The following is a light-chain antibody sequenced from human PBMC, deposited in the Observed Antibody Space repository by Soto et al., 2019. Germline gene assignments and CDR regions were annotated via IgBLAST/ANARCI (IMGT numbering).Light chain of an antibody. CDR2: DAS. V-gene: IGKV1-5*01. CDR1: QSISGW. Sequence: DIQMTQSPSTLSAYVGDRVTITCRASQSISGWLAWYQQKPGKAPKILIYDASNLERGLPSRFSGSGSGTEFTLTISSLQPDDFATYYCQQYDSFPWSFGQGTKV. CDR3: QQYDSFPWS. J-gene: IGKJ1*01.